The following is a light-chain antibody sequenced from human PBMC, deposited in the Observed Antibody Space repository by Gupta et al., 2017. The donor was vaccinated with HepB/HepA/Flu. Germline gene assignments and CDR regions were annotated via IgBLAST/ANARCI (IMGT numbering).Light chain of an antibody. CDR1: QSVSNS. J-gene: IGKJ1*01. CDR3: QQRSDWPT. CDR2: DAS. Sequence: EIVLTQSPATLSLSPGERATLSCRASQSVSNSLAWYQQIPGQAPRLLIYDASKRATGIPARFSGGGSGTDFTLTISSLEPEDFAVYYCQQRSDWPTFGQGTKVEIK. V-gene: IGKV3-11*01.